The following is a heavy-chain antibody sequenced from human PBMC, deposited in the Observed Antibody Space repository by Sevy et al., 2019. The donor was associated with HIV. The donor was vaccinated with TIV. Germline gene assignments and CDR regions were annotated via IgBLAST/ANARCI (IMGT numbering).Heavy chain of an antibody. CDR2: ISNDGSSK. CDR3: TRDAGYSTGWYPSDY. Sequence: GGSLRLSCAASGFSVSTHAMHWVRQAPGKGLEWVALISNDGSSKYYEDSVKGRLTISRDNSKNTLYLQMSSLRPDDTAVYYCTRDAGYSTGWYPSDYWGQGTLVTVSS. D-gene: IGHD6-19*01. CDR1: GFSVSTHA. J-gene: IGHJ4*02. V-gene: IGHV3-30-3*01.